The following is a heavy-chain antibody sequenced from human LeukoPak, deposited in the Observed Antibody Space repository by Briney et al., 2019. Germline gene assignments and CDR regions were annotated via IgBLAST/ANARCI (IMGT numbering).Heavy chain of an antibody. CDR3: ARYQRITGYSSGWYEKRINCFDP. Sequence: ASVKVSCKASGYTFTGYYMHWVRQAPGQGLEWMGWINPNSGGTNYAQKFQGRVTMTRDTSISTAYMELSRLRSDDTAVYYCARYQRITGYSSGWYEKRINCFDPWGQGTLVTVSS. CDR2: INPNSGGT. CDR1: GYTFTGYY. D-gene: IGHD6-19*01. J-gene: IGHJ5*02. V-gene: IGHV1-2*02.